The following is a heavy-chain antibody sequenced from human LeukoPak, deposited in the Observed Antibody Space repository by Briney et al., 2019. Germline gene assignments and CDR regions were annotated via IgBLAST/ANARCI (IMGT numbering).Heavy chain of an antibody. D-gene: IGHD2-15*01. CDR2: IIPILGIA. Sequence: VASVKVSCKASGGTFSSYAISWVRQAPGQGLEWMGRIIPILGIANYAQKFQGRVTITADKSTSTAYMELSSLRPEDTAVYYCARAYCSGGSCDTTYNWFDPWGQGTLVTVSS. J-gene: IGHJ5*02. V-gene: IGHV1-69*04. CDR1: GGTFSSYA. CDR3: ARAYCSGGSCDTTYNWFDP.